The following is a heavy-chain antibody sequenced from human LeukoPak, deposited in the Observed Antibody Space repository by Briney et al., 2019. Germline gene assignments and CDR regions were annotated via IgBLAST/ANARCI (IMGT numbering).Heavy chain of an antibody. CDR3: ARGVGATYYYYMDV. J-gene: IGHJ6*03. CDR1: GFTFGSDA. Sequence: PSGTLRLSCVAYGFTFGSDAMDCVREPRRKGLEYVSAISSNGGSTYYANSVKGRFTISRDNSKNTLYLQMGSLRAEDMALYYCARGVGATYYYYMDVWGKGTTVTISS. CDR2: ISSNGGST. D-gene: IGHD1-26*01. V-gene: IGHV3-64*01.